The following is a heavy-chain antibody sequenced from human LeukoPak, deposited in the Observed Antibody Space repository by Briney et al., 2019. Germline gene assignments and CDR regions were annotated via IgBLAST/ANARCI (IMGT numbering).Heavy chain of an antibody. CDR3: ARGRVGYCSSTSCYKSWFDP. Sequence: SETLSLTCAVYGGSFSGYYWSWIRQPPGKGLEWIGEINHSGSTNYNPSLKSRVTISVDTSKNQFSLKLSSVTAADTAVYYCARGRVGYCSSTSCYKSWFDPWGQGTLLTVSS. D-gene: IGHD2-2*02. CDR1: GGSFSGYY. J-gene: IGHJ5*02. CDR2: INHSGST. V-gene: IGHV4-34*01.